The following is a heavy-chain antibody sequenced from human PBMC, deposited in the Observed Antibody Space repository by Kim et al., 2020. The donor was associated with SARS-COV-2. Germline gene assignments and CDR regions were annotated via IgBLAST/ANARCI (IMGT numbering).Heavy chain of an antibody. V-gene: IGHV1-69*13. CDR2: IIPIFGTA. CDR3: ARDRMVRGVSCWFDP. J-gene: IGHJ5*02. CDR1: GCTFSSYA. D-gene: IGHD3-10*01. Sequence: SVKVSCKASGCTFSSYAISWVRQAPGQGLEWMGGIIPIFGTANYAQKFQGRVTITADESTSTAYMELSSLRSEDTAVYYCARDRMVRGVSCWFDPWGQGTLVTVSS.